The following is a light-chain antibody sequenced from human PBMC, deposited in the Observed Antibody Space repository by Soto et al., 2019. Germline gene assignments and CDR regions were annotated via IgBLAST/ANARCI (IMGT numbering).Light chain of an antibody. J-gene: IGKJ1*01. V-gene: IGKV1-5*03. Sequence: DIQMTPSPSTLSGSVGDRVTITCRASQTISSWLAWYQQKPGKAPKPLIYKASTLKSGVPSGFSGSGSGTEITLTISSLQPDDFATYYCQHYNSYSEAFGQGTKVDIK. CDR3: QHYNSYSEA. CDR1: QTISSW. CDR2: KAS.